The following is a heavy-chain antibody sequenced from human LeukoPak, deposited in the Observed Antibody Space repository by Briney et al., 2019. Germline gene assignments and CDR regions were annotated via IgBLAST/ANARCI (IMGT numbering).Heavy chain of an antibody. CDR2: IYHSGIA. D-gene: IGHD3-10*01. V-gene: IGHV4-30-2*01. CDR3: ARDGGSGSFSFDY. Sequence: PSQALSLTCAVSGGSIDSGGSSWSWIRQPPGKGLEWIGYIYHSGIAYYAPSLKSRVTISVDRSKNQFSLQLNSVTAADTAVYYCARDGGSGSFSFDYWGQGTLVTVS. J-gene: IGHJ4*02. CDR1: GGSIDSGGSS.